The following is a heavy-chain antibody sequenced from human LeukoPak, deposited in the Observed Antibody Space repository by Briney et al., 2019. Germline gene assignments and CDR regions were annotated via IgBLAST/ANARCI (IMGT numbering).Heavy chain of an antibody. CDR1: GGSISSYY. CDR2: IYYSGST. CDR3: ARGWYYYDSSGYYDP. Sequence: SETLSLTCTVSGGSISSYYWNWIRQPPGKGLEWIWYIYYSGSTNYNPSLKSRVTISVDTSKNQFSLKLSSVTAADTAVYYCARGWYYYDSSGYYDPWGQGTLVTVSS. V-gene: IGHV4-59*01. J-gene: IGHJ5*02. D-gene: IGHD3-22*01.